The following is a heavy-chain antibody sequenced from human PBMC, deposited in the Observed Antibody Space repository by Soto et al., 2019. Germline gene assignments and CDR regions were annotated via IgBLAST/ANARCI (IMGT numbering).Heavy chain of an antibody. CDR1: GFTFNSCG. D-gene: IGHD3-16*01. CDR3: ANGCNTPYCFYTGN. J-gene: IGHJ4*02. Sequence: QVHLVESGGGVVQPGRSLRLSCAASGFTFNSCGMHWVRQAPGQGLEWVAIISDDGNDKNYVDSVKGRFTISRDNSKNTRYLQMDSLRPEDTAVYFCANGCNTPYCFYTGNWGQGTLVTVS. CDR2: ISDDGNDK. V-gene: IGHV3-30*18.